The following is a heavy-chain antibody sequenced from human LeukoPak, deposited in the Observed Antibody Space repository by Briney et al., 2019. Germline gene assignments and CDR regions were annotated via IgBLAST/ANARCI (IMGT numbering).Heavy chain of an antibody. Sequence: GGSLRLSCAASGFTFSSHAMSWVRQATGKGLEWASGISTGGSSTYYADSVKGRFTISRDNSKNTLYLQMNSLRAEDTAVYYCAKGTTVTIRSFDYWGQGTLVTVSS. CDR2: ISTGGSST. V-gene: IGHV3-23*01. J-gene: IGHJ4*02. CDR1: GFTFSSHA. CDR3: AKGTTVTIRSFDY. D-gene: IGHD4-17*01.